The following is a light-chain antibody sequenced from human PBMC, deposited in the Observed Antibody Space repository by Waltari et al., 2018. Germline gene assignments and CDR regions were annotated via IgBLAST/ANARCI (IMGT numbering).Light chain of an antibody. J-gene: IGLJ1*01. V-gene: IGLV3-10*01. Sequence: SYELPQPPSVSVSPGQPARITCSGHELPRKSAYWFQQKSGQAPRLVIYEDTKRPSGIPERFSGSSSGTVATLTITGAQVDDEADYYCYSSDSTGLRVFGGGTTVVVL. CDR3: YSSDSTGLRV. CDR2: EDT. CDR1: ELPRKS.